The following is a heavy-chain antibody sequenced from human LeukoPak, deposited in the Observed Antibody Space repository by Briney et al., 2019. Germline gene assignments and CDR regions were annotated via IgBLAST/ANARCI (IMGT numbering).Heavy chain of an antibody. CDR2: ISSCSSYI. J-gene: IGHJ4*02. CDR3: AREKEQAATAYIDY. CDR1: GFTFSSYS. Sequence: TRGSLRLSCAASGFTFSSYSMNWVRATPGEGLGWVSSISSCSSYIYYAVSVKGRFTITRDNAKNSLYLQMNSLRAEDTAVYYCAREKEQAATAYIDYWGQGTLVTVPS. D-gene: IGHD1/OR15-1a*01. V-gene: IGHV3-21*01.